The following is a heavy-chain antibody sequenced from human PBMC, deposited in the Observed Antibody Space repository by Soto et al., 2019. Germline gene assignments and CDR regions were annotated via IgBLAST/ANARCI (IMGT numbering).Heavy chain of an antibody. D-gene: IGHD1-1*01. CDR1: GFTFSVYA. Sequence: GGSLRLSCAASGFTFSVYAMSWVRQAPGKGLEWVSTISERGDSTYYADSVKGRFTISRDNSKNTLYLQMNSLRADDTAIYYCAYRTGFDYWGQGSLVTVSS. CDR2: ISERGDST. V-gene: IGHV3-23*01. CDR3: AYRTGFDY. J-gene: IGHJ4*02.